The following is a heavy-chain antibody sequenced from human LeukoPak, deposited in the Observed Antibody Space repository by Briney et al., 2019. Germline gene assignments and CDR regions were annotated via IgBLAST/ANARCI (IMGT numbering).Heavy chain of an antibody. CDR3: ARVLKGDGDVVGAFDI. J-gene: IGHJ3*02. Sequence: ASVKVSCKASGYTFTGDYMHWVRQAPGQGLEWMGWINPNSGGAKYAQKFQDRVTMTRDTSISTAYMEVSRLRSDDTAVYYCARVLKGDGDVVGAFDIWGQGTMVTVST. V-gene: IGHV1-2*02. CDR1: GYTFTGDY. D-gene: IGHD4-17*01. CDR2: INPNSGGA.